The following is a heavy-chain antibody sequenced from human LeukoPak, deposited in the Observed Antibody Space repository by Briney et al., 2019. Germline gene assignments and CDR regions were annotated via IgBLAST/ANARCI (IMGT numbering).Heavy chain of an antibody. CDR1: GFTFSSYA. J-gene: IGHJ4*02. Sequence: GGSLRLSCAASGFTFSSYAMSWVRQAPGKGLEWVSAISGSGGSTYYADSVKGRFTISRDNSKNTLYLQMNSLRAEDAAVYYCAKVIYGDYEGFDYWGQGTLVTVSS. D-gene: IGHD4-17*01. V-gene: IGHV3-23*01. CDR2: ISGSGGST. CDR3: AKVIYGDYEGFDY.